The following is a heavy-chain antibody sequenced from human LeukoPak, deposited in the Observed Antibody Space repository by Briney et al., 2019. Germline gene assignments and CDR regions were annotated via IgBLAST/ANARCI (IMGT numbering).Heavy chain of an antibody. CDR1: GGSFSGYY. D-gene: IGHD6-13*01. Sequence: SETLSLTCAVYGGSFSGYYWSWIRQPPGKGLEWIGEINHSGSTNYNPSLKSRVTISVDTSKNQFSLKLSSVTAADTAVYYCARLSSWYQRWFDPWGQGTLVTVSS. CDR3: ARLSSWYQRWFDP. V-gene: IGHV4-34*01. J-gene: IGHJ5*02. CDR2: INHSGST.